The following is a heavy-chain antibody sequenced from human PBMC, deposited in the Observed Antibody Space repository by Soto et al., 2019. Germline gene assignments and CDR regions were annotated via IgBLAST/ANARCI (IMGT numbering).Heavy chain of an antibody. J-gene: IGHJ6*02. Sequence: GASVKVSCKASGYTFTSYDINWVRQATGQGLEWMGWMNPNSGNTGYAQKFQGRVTMTRNTSISTAYMELSSLRSEDTAVYYCAREFDYDILTGYYYYYYGMDVWGQGTTVTVSS. CDR1: GYTFTSYD. D-gene: IGHD3-9*01. CDR2: MNPNSGNT. V-gene: IGHV1-8*01. CDR3: AREFDYDILTGYYYYYYGMDV.